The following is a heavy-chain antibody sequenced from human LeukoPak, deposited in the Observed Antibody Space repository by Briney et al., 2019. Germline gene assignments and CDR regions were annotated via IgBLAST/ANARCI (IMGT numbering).Heavy chain of an antibody. CDR2: ISGNSGSI. CDR1: GFIFSAYV. CDR3: ARELRTTFGGAPDV. Sequence: GGSLRLSCAASGFIFSAYVMSWVRQAPGRGLEWVSGISGNSGSIKYADSVRGRFTISRDNSKNTLYLQMNSLRAEDTAVYYCARELRTTFGGAPDVWGKGTTATVSS. V-gene: IGHV3-23*01. J-gene: IGHJ6*04. D-gene: IGHD3-16*01.